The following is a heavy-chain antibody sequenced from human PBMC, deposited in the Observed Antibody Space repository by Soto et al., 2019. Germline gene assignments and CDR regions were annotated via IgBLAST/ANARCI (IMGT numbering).Heavy chain of an antibody. D-gene: IGHD3-9*01. CDR1: GFTFEAYT. CDR2: ISWDGGIT. Sequence: EVHLVESGGVVVQPGGSLRLSCAVSGFTFEAYTMHWVRQGPGKGLEWVSLISWDGGITHYADSVKGRFTIARDYGKNSLFLEMSSLRPDDTALYYCAKDSYDISTGQKRYFDSWGQGTRVTVSA. CDR3: AKDSYDISTGQKRYFDS. V-gene: IGHV3-43*01. J-gene: IGHJ4*02.